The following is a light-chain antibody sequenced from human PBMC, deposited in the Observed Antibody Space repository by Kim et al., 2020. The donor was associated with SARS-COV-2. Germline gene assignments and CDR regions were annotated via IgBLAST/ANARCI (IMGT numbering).Light chain of an antibody. Sequence: GQPITISCTGTSSDVGGYNYVSWYQQHPGKAPKLMIHDVSQRPSGVSDRFSGSKSGITASLSISGLQAEDEADYYCSSYTSDSSYVFGTGTKVTVL. CDR2: DVS. J-gene: IGLJ1*01. CDR1: SSDVGGYNY. CDR3: SSYTSDSSYV. V-gene: IGLV2-14*03.